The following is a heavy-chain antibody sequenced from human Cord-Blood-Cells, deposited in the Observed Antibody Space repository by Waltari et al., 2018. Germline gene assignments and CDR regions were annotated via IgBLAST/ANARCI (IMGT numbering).Heavy chain of an antibody. CDR2: IYTSGST. V-gene: IGHV4-61*09. CDR1: GGSISSGSYY. CDR3: AIKRYSSSNWFDP. D-gene: IGHD6-6*01. Sequence: QVQLQESGPGLVKPSQTLSLTCTVSGGSISSGSYYWSWIRQPAGKGLEWIGYIYTSGSTNYNPSLKSRGTISGDTSKNQFSRKLSSVTAADTAVYYCAIKRYSSSNWFDPWGQGTLVTVSS. J-gene: IGHJ5*02.